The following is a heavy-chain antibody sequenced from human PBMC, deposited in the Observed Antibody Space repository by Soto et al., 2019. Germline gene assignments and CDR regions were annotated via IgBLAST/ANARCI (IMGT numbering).Heavy chain of an antibody. J-gene: IGHJ3*02. CDR1: GFTVTDFY. D-gene: IGHD2-15*01. V-gene: IGHV3-66*01. CDR2: IYKDFT. CDR3: AREPRYCSGGSCSIMGDAFDI. Sequence: EVQLVESGGGLVQPGGSLRLSCVASGFTVTDFYMNWVRQAPGKGLEWVSVIYKDFTDYADFVKGRFSVSTVSSKKALYLQMDNLGAEDTAVYYCAREPRYCSGGSCSIMGDAFDILGQGAMVTVSS.